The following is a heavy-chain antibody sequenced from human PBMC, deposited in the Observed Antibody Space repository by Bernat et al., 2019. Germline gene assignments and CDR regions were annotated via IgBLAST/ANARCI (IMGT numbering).Heavy chain of an antibody. V-gene: IGHV4-59*01. CDR1: GGSISSYY. D-gene: IGHD3-10*01. J-gene: IGHJ4*02. CDR2: IYYSGST. Sequence: QLQVSGPGLVKPSETLSLTCTVSGGSISSYYWSWIRQPPGKGLEWIGYIYYSGSTNYNPSLKSRVTISVDTSKNQFSLKLSSVTAADTAVYYCARVRYYYGSGSYYNDPYFDYWGQGTLVTVSS. CDR3: ARVRYYYGSGSYYNDPYFDY.